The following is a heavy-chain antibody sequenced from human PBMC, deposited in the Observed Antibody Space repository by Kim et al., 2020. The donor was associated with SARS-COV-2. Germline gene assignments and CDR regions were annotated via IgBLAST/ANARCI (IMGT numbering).Heavy chain of an antibody. D-gene: IGHD2-15*01. CDR2: INSDGSST. Sequence: GGSLRLSCAASGFTFSSYWMHWVRQAPGKGLVWVSRINSDGSSTSYADSVKGRFTISRDNAKNTLYLQMNSLRAEDTAVYYCASDPYCSCGSCYSIWFDPWGQGTLVTVSS. CDR3: ASDPYCSCGSCYSIWFDP. V-gene: IGHV3-74*01. CDR1: GFTFSSYW. J-gene: IGHJ5*02.